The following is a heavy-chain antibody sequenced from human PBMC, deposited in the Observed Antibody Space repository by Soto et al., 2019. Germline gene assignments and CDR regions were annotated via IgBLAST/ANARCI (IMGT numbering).Heavy chain of an antibody. J-gene: IGHJ4*02. D-gene: IGHD4-17*01. CDR1: GFIFGSYA. CDR2: ISGGGGST. Sequence: EAHLLDSGGGLVQPGGSLRLSCAASGFIFGSYAMTWVRQAPGKGLEWVATISGGGGSTEYADSVKGRFIISRDNFRTTVYLEMNSLRAEDTAVYYCAKPLGDYVFDNWGQGTLVTVSS. CDR3: AKPLGDYVFDN. V-gene: IGHV3-23*01.